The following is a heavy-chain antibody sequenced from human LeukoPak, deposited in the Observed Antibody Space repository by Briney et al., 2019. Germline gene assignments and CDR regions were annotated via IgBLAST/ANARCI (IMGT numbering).Heavy chain of an antibody. CDR3: ARGRLDGGSINYFDY. V-gene: IGHV4-59*08. J-gene: IGHJ4*02. Sequence: SETLSLTCTVSGGSICTYYWSWIRQPPGKGLEWIGYIYYSGSTNYNPSLKSRVTISVDTSKNQFSLKLSSVTAADTAVYYCARGRLDGGSINYFDYWGQGTLVTVSS. CDR1: GGSICTYY. D-gene: IGHD2-15*01. CDR2: IYYSGST.